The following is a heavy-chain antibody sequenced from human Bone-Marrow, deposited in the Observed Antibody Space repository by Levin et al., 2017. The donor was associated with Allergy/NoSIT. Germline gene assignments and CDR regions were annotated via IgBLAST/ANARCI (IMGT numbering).Heavy chain of an antibody. CDR1: GYIFKNYG. D-gene: IGHD2-2*02. CDR2: TRGDNGDE. J-gene: IGHJ6*02. Sequence: ASVKVSCKTSGYIFKNYGISWVRQAPGQGLEWMGWTRGDNGDEHFAQRFQDRLTMTTDISTATAYMELRSLRSDDTALYYCARDPPGTGLHCFHYTGPDVWGQGTTVIVSS. V-gene: IGHV1-18*01. CDR3: ARDPPGTGLHCFHYTGPDV.